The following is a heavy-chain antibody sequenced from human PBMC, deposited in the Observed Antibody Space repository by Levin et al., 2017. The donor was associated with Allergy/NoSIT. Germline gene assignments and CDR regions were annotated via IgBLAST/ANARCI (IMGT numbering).Heavy chain of an antibody. CDR2: MNPNSGNT. D-gene: IGHD2-8*02. J-gene: IGHJ4*02. V-gene: IGHV1-8*01. Sequence: GESLKISCKASGYTFTSYDINWVRQATGQGLEWMGWMNPNSGNTGYAQKFQGSVTMTRNTSISTAYMELSSLRSEDTAVYYCARGLVRYFDYWGQGTLVTVSS. CDR1: GYTFTSYD. CDR3: ARGLVRYFDY.